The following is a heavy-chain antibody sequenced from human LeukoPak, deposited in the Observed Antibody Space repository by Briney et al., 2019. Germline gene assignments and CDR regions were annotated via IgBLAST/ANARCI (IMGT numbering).Heavy chain of an antibody. CDR2: IYYSGST. J-gene: IGHJ4*02. V-gene: IGHV4-30-4*01. CDR3: ARDSTGTYYFDY. CDR1: GGSISSGDYY. Sequence: SETLSLTCTVSGGSISSGDYYWSWIRQPPGKGLEWIGYIYYSGSTYYNPSLKSRVTISVDTSKNQFSLKLSSVTAADTAVYYCARDSTGTYYFDYWGQGTLVTVSS.